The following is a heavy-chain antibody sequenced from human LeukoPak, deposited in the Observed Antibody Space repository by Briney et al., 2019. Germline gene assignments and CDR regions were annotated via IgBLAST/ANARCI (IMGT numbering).Heavy chain of an antibody. CDR1: GYTFTSYD. V-gene: IGHV1-8*01. J-gene: IGHJ6*02. D-gene: IGHD1-26*01. Sequence: ASVKVSCKASGYTFTSYDIHWVRQATGQGLEWMGWMNPNSGNTGYAQKFQGRVTMTRNTSISTAYMELSSLRSEDTAVYYCARGPFDRTWAYGMDVWGQGTTVTVSS. CDR3: ARGPFDRTWAYGMDV. CDR2: MNPNSGNT.